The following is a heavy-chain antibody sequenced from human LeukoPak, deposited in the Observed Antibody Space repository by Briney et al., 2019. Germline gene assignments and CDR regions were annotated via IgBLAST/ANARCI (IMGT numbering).Heavy chain of an antibody. CDR3: VKYPIDV. V-gene: IGHV3-7*01. D-gene: IGHD6-6*01. J-gene: IGHJ6*02. Sequence: GGSLRLSCEASGFTFRNHWMMWVRQAPGKGLEWVANIKEDGSQKFYVESVKGRFSISRDNAKNSLYLQMNSLRAEDTALYYCVKYPIDVWGRGTTVTVSS. CDR2: IKEDGSQK. CDR1: GFTFRNHW.